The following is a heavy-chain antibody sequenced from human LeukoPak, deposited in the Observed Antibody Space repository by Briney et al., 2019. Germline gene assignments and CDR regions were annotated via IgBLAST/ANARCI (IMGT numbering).Heavy chain of an antibody. J-gene: IGHJ6*04. Sequence: PSGTLSLTCAVSGGSISSSNWWSWVRQPPGKGLEWIGEIYHSGSTNYNPSLKSRVTISVDKSKNQFSLKLSSVTAADTAVYYCARVSDPTGSSTSRPNGMDVWGKGTTVTVSS. V-gene: IGHV4-4*02. CDR3: ARVSDPTGSSTSRPNGMDV. CDR1: GGSISSSNW. CDR2: IYHSGST. D-gene: IGHD2-2*01.